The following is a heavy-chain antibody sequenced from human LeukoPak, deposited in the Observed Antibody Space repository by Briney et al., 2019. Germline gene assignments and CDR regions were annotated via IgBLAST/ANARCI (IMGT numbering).Heavy chain of an antibody. CDR3: AKEDWRMDV. D-gene: IGHD2-21*01. V-gene: IGHV3-74*01. J-gene: IGHJ6*02. CDR2: INSDGGST. CDR1: GFTFSSFW. Sequence: GGSLRLSCAASGFTFSSFWMYWVRQAPGKGLVWVSRINSDGGSTTYADSVKGRFTISRDNSKNTLYLQMNSLRAEDTAVYYCAKEDWRMDVWGQGTTVTVSS.